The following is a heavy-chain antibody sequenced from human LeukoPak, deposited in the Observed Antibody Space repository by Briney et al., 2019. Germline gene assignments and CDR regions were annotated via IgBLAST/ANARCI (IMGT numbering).Heavy chain of an antibody. CDR1: GYTFTSYG. CDR2: ISAYNGNT. V-gene: IGHV1-18*01. Sequence: ASVKVSCKASGYTFTSYGISWVRQAPGQGLEWMGWISAYNGNTNNAQKLQGRVTMTTDTSTSTAYMELRSLRSDDTAVYYCARGDIVVVPAARGPFDYWGQGTLVTVSS. CDR3: ARGDIVVVPAARGPFDY. D-gene: IGHD2-2*01. J-gene: IGHJ4*02.